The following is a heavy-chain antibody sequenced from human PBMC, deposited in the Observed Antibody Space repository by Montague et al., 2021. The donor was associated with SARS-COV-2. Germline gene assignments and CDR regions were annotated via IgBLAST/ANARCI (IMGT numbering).Heavy chain of an antibody. Sequence: CAISGDSVSSTSASWNWIRQSPSRGLEWLGRTYYRSWSRSQYPGSLESRITISGDTSKNQFSLQLNSVTPEDTAVYYCASAFYGDHWAFDVWGQGTLVTVSS. D-gene: IGHD3-3*02. J-gene: IGHJ3*01. CDR2: TYYRSWSRS. CDR3: ASAFYGDHWAFDV. CDR1: GDSVSSTSAS. V-gene: IGHV6-1*01.